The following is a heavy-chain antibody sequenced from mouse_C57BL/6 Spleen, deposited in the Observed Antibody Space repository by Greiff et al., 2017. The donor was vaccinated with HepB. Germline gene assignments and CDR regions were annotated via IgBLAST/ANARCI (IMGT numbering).Heavy chain of an antibody. CDR1: GYTFTSYW. CDR2: IDPSDSET. Sequence: QVQLQQPGAELVRPGSSVKLSCKASGYTFTSYWMHWVKQRPIQGLEWIGNIDPSDSETHYNQKFKDKATLTVDKSSSTAYMQLSSLTSADSAVYCCAREGDGYDPNWDFDVWGTGTTVTVSS. D-gene: IGHD2-2*01. J-gene: IGHJ1*03. CDR3: AREGDGYDPNWDFDV. V-gene: IGHV1-52*01.